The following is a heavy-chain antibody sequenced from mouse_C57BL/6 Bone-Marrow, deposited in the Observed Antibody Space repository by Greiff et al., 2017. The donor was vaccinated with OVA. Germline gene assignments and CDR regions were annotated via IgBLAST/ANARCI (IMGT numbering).Heavy chain of an antibody. D-gene: IGHD1-1*01. Sequence: QVQLQQPGAELVMPGASVKMSCKASGYTFTSYWITWVKQRPGQGLEWIGDIYPGSGSTNYNEKFKSKATLTVDTSSSTAYMQLSSLTSEDSAVYYCASDYYGSIYWYFDVWGSGTTVTVSS. CDR1: GYTFTSYW. J-gene: IGHJ1*01. CDR2: IYPGSGST. CDR3: ASDYYGSIYWYFDV. V-gene: IGHV1-55*01.